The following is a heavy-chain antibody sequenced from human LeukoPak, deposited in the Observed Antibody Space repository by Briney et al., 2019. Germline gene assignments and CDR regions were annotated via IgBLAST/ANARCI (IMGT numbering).Heavy chain of an antibody. J-gene: IGHJ4*02. V-gene: IGHV4-34*01. CDR3: ARGQRLHYDSSGYKALSC. CDR2: INHSGST. D-gene: IGHD3-22*01. Sequence: SETLSLTCAVYGGSFSGYYWSWIRQPPGKGLEWIGEINHSGSTNYNPSLKSRVTISVDTSKNQFSLKLSSVTAADTAVYYCARGQRLHYDSSGYKALSCWGQGTLVTVSS. CDR1: GGSFSGYY.